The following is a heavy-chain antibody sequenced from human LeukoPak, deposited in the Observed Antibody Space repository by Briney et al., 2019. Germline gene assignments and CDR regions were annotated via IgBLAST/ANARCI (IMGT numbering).Heavy chain of an antibody. CDR1: GGSISSYY. J-gene: IGHJ6*03. Sequence: PSETLSLTCAVYGGSISSYYWSWIRQPPGKGLEWIGYIYYSGSTNYNPSLKSRVTISVDTSKNQFSLKLSSVTAADTAVYYCARGGGLLSYYYYMDVWGKGTTVTISS. CDR2: IYYSGST. CDR3: ARGGGLLSYYYYMDV. V-gene: IGHV4-59*01. D-gene: IGHD2-2*01.